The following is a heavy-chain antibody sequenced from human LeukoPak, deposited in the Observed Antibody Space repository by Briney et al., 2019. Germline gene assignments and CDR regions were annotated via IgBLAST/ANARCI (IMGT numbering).Heavy chain of an antibody. CDR2: ISGSGGST. CDR3: AKCSEYYGWGNNYYYHYMDV. Sequence: LAGGSLRLSCAASGLTFSSYGMSWVRQAPGKGLEWVSAISGSGGSTYYADSVKGRFTISRDNSKNTLYLQMNSLRAEDTAVYYCAKCSEYYGWGNNYYYHYMDVWGKGTTVTISS. J-gene: IGHJ6*03. CDR1: GLTFSSYG. D-gene: IGHD3-10*01. V-gene: IGHV3-23*01.